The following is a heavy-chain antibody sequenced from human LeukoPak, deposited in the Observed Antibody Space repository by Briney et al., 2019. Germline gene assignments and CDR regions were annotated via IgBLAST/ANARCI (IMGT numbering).Heavy chain of an antibody. J-gene: IGHJ5*02. V-gene: IGHV3-21*01. D-gene: IGHD4-23*01. CDR1: GFTFSSYS. CDR3: AKHDYGVNFGFDP. Sequence: PGGSLRLSCAASGFTFSSYSMNWVRQAPGKGLEWVSSISSSSSYIYYADSVKGRFTISRDNAKNSLYLQMNSLRAEDTAVYYCAKHDYGVNFGFDPWGQGTLVTVSS. CDR2: ISSSSSYI.